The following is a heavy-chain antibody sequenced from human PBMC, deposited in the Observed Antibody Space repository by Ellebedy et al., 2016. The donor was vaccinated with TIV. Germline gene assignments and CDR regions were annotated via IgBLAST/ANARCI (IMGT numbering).Heavy chain of an antibody. D-gene: IGHD6-13*01. CDR3: AKDIMGLQQLALYYGMDV. CDR1: GFTFDDYA. Sequence: SLKISCAASGFTFDDYAMHWVRQAPGKGLEWVSGISWNSGSIGYADSVKGRFTISRDNAKNSLYLQMNSLRAEDTALYYCAKDIMGLQQLALYYGMDVWGQGTTVTVSS. V-gene: IGHV3-9*01. J-gene: IGHJ6*02. CDR2: ISWNSGSI.